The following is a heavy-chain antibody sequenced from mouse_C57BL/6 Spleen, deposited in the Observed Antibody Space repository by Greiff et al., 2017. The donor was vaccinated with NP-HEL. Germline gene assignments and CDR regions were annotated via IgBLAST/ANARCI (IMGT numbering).Heavy chain of an antibody. CDR1: GFNIKDFY. CDR2: IDPEDGET. Sequence: EVQLQQSGAELVKPGASVKLSCTASGFNIKDFYMHWVKQRTEQGLEWIGRIDPEDGETKYAPKFQGKATITADTSANTAYMQLSSQTSEDTAVYYCAKDSPYAMDYWGQGTSVTVSS. CDR3: AKDSPYAMDY. V-gene: IGHV14-2*01. J-gene: IGHJ4*01. D-gene: IGHD2-12*01.